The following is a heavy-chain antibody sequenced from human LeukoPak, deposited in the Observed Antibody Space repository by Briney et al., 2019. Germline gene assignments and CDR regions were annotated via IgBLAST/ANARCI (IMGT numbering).Heavy chain of an antibody. Sequence: PSETLSLTCTVSAGSISSTSYYWDWIRQPPGKGLEWIGGIYYSGSTYYNPSLKSRVTISVGTSKNQFSLKLSSVTAADTAVYYCARQRKVGASADYWGQGTLLTVSS. CDR3: ARQRKVGASADY. CDR2: IYYSGST. V-gene: IGHV4-39*01. D-gene: IGHD1-26*01. CDR1: AGSISSTSYY. J-gene: IGHJ4*02.